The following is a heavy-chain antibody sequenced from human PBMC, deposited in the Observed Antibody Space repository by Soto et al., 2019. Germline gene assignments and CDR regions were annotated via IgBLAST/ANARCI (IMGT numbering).Heavy chain of an antibody. Sequence: QITLKESGPTLVKPTQTLTLTCTFSGFSLSTSGVGVGWIRQPPGKALEWLALIYWNDDKRYSPSLRSRLTITKDTSKNQVLLTMTNMDPMDTATYYCAHRLANIVATQYYLDYWGQGTLVTVSS. D-gene: IGHD5-12*01. CDR2: IYWNDDK. CDR3: AHRLANIVATQYYLDY. CDR1: GFSLSTSGVG. V-gene: IGHV2-5*01. J-gene: IGHJ4*02.